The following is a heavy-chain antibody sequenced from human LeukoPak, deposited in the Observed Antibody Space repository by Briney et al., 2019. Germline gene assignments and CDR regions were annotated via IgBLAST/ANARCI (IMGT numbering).Heavy chain of an antibody. D-gene: IGHD3-9*01. CDR3: ARTNDILTGYPYYFDY. CDR2: IYYSGST. V-gene: IGHV4-59*01. CDR1: GGSISSYY. Sequence: SETLSLTCTVSGGSISSYYWSWIRQPPGKGLEWIGYIYYSGSTNYNPSLKSRVTISVDTSKNQFSLKLSSVTAADTAVYYCARTNDILTGYPYYFDYWGQGTLVTVSS. J-gene: IGHJ4*02.